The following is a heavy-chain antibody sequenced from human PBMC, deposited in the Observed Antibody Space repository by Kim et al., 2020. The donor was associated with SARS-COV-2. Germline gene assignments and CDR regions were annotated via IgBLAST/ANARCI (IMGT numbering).Heavy chain of an antibody. CDR3: ARGPKAMIVVVIDYYGMDV. V-gene: IGHV4-34*01. D-gene: IGHD3-22*01. CDR1: GGSFSGYY. J-gene: IGHJ6*02. CDR2: INDSGST. Sequence: SETLSLTCAVYGGSFSGYYWSWIRQPPGKGLEWIGEINDSGSTNYNPSLKSRVTISVDTSKNQFSLKLSSVTAVDTAVYYCARGPKAMIVVVIDYYGMDVWGQGTTVTVSS.